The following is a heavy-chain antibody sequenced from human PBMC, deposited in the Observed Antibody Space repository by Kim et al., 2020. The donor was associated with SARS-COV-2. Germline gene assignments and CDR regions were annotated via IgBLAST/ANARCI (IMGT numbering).Heavy chain of an antibody. CDR2: INHSGST. CDR3: ARGLAEVHVLLWFGELFWFDP. D-gene: IGHD3-10*01. V-gene: IGHV4-34*01. Sequence: SETLSLTCAVYGGSFSGYYWSWIRQPPGKGLEWIGEINHSGSTNYNPSLKSRVTISVDTSKNQFSLELSSVTAADTAVYYCARGLAEVHVLLWFGELFWFDPWGQGTLVTVSS. J-gene: IGHJ5*02. CDR1: GGSFSGYY.